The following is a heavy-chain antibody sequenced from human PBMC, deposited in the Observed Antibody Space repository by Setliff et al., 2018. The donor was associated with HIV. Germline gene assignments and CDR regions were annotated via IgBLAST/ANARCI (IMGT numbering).Heavy chain of an antibody. CDR2: VVPTIHEA. CDR3: ARGADASGYFYREYFQH. CDR1: GVTFNYSF. Sequence: ASVKVSCKASGVTFNYSFITWVRQAPGQGLEWMGGVVPTIHEATYAQKFQGRVTITADESATTVYMEMSGLTSEDTAIYYCARGADASGYFYREYFQHWGQGTLVAVSS. V-gene: IGHV1-69*13. J-gene: IGHJ1*01. D-gene: IGHD3-22*01.